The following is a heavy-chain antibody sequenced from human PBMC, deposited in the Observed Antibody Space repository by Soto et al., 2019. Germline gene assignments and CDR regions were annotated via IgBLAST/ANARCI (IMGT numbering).Heavy chain of an antibody. Sequence: SVKVSCKASGGTFSSYAISWVRQAPGQGLEWMGGIIPIFGTANYAQKFQGRVTITADESTSTAYMELSSLRSEDTAVYYCASEACSGGSCYGFDYWGQGTLVTVS. CDR2: IIPIFGTA. CDR3: ASEACSGGSCYGFDY. V-gene: IGHV1-69*13. J-gene: IGHJ4*02. D-gene: IGHD2-15*01. CDR1: GGTFSSYA.